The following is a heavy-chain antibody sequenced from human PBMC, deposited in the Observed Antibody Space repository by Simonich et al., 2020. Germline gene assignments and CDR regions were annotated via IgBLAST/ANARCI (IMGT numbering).Heavy chain of an antibody. CDR1: GFTFSSFW. J-gene: IGHJ3*02. Sequence: EVQLVESGGGLVQPGGSLRLSCAASGFTFSSFWMSWVRQGPGKGLEWVANIKQDGSEKYYVDSVKGRFTISRDNAKNSLYLQMNSLRAEDTAVYYRARGGIAARDAFDIWGQGTMVTVSS. CDR2: IKQDGSEK. CDR3: ARGGIAARDAFDI. D-gene: IGHD6-6*01. V-gene: IGHV3-7*01.